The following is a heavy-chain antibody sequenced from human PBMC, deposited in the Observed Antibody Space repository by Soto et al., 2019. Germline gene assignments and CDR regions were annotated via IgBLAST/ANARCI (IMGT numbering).Heavy chain of an antibody. CDR3: AKDYYSYSSSWYYFDY. Sequence: GGSLRLSCAASGFTFDDYPMHWIRQAPGKGLEWVSLISWDGGSTYYADSVKGRFTISRDNSKNSLYLQMNSLRTEDTALYYCAKDYYSYSSSWYYFDYWGQGTLVTVSS. J-gene: IGHJ4*02. CDR2: ISWDGGST. CDR1: GFTFDDYP. D-gene: IGHD6-13*01. V-gene: IGHV3-43*01.